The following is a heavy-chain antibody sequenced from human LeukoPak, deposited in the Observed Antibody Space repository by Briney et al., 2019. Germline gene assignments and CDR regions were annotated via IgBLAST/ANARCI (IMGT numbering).Heavy chain of an antibody. CDR2: IYSDGST. V-gene: IGHV3-53*01. CDR3: ARDAKGYSYGFDY. Sequence: PGGSLRLSCAASGFTVGSNYMTWVRQAPGKGLEWVSVIYSDGSTYYADSVKGRFTISRDNSKNTLYLQMNSLRAEDTAVYYCARDAKGYSYGFDYWGQGTLVTVSS. J-gene: IGHJ4*02. CDR1: GFTVGSNY. D-gene: IGHD5-18*01.